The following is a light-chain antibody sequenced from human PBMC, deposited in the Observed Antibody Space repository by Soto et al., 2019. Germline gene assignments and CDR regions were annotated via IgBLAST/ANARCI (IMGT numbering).Light chain of an antibody. CDR1: SIDVGGYNY. CDR3: CSYAGSYPFV. J-gene: IGLJ1*01. CDR2: DVS. Sequence: QSALSQPRSVSGSPGHSVTISCTGTSIDVGGYNYVSWYQHHPGKAPKLMIYDVSKRPSGVPDRFSGSKSGNTASLTISGLQAEDEADYYCCSYAGSYPFVFGTGTKVTVL. V-gene: IGLV2-11*01.